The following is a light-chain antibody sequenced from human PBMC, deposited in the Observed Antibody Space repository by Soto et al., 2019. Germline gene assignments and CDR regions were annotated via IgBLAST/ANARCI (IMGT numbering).Light chain of an antibody. CDR3: GTWDTGRYTGV. V-gene: IGLV1-51*02. CDR1: SSNIGNNY. CDR2: ENY. Sequence: QSVLTQPPSVSAAPGQKVTISCSGSSSNIGNNYVSWYQQLPGTAPKLLIYENYKRPSGIPDRFSGSKSGTSATLGITGLQTGDEADYYCGTWDTGRYTGVFGGGTKVTVL. J-gene: IGLJ3*02.